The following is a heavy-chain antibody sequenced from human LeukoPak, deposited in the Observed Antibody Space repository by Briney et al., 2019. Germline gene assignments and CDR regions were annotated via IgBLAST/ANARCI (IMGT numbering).Heavy chain of an antibody. D-gene: IGHD3-10*01. CDR1: GGTFSSYA. CDR3: ARVPITMVRGVNTNY. V-gene: IGHV1-69*04. J-gene: IGHJ4*02. CDR2: IIPILGIA. Sequence: GASVKVSCKASGGTFSSYAISWVRQAPGQGLEWMGRIIPILGIANYAQKFQGRVTITADKSTSTAYMELSSLRSEDTAVYYCARVPITMVRGVNTNYWGQGTLVTVSS.